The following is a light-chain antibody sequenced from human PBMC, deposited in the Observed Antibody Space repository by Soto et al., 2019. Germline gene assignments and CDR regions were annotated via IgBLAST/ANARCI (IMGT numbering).Light chain of an antibody. CDR3: TSYTTSITYV. Sequence: LPGTAPKLLIYSNNQRPSGVPDRFSGSKSGTSASLAISGLQPEDEADYYCTSYTTSITYVFGTGTKVTVL. CDR2: SNN. J-gene: IGLJ1*01. V-gene: IGLV1-44*01.